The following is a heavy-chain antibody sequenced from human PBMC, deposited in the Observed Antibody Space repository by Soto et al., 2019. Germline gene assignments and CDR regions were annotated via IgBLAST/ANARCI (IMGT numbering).Heavy chain of an antibody. J-gene: IGHJ4*02. CDR2: VDYSGST. D-gene: IGHD3-9*01. Sequence: SETLSLTCTVSGGSISGYYWSWIRQPPGKGLEWIGYVDYSGSTNYNPSLKSRVPISIDTSKNQFSLKLSSVTAADTAMYYCASRLPTGYFDYWGQGTLVTVSS. CDR3: ASRLPTGYFDY. CDR1: GGSISGYY. V-gene: IGHV4-59*08.